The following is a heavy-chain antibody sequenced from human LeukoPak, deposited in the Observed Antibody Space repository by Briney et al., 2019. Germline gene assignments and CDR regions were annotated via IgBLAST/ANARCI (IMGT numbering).Heavy chain of an antibody. Sequence: GGSLRLSCAGSGFTFDDYAMHWVQQAPGKGLEWVSGISWNSGNIGYADSVKGRFIVSRDNAKNSLYLQMNSLRDEDMALYYCAKGRSGYYYGSGPLDYWGQGTLVTVSS. CDR2: ISWNSGNI. CDR1: GFTFDDYA. V-gene: IGHV3-9*03. J-gene: IGHJ4*02. D-gene: IGHD3-10*01. CDR3: AKGRSGYYYGSGPLDY.